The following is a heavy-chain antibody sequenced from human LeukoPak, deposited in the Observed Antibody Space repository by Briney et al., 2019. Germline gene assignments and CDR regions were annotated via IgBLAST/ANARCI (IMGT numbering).Heavy chain of an antibody. Sequence: ASVKVSCKASGYTFTNYGISWVRQAPGQGLEWMGWISAYNGYTDYAQKLQFRVTMTTDTSTSTAYMELSSLRSEDTAVYYCARARYDYVPGHYYYGMDVWGQGTTVTVSS. V-gene: IGHV1-18*01. J-gene: IGHJ6*02. CDR2: ISAYNGYT. CDR1: GYTFTNYG. D-gene: IGHD3-16*01. CDR3: ARARYDYVPGHYYYGMDV.